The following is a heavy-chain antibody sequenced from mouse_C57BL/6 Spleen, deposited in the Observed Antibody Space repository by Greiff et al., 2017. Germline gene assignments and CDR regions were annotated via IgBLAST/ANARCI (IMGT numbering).Heavy chain of an antibody. Sequence: QVQLQQPGAELVMPGASVKLSCKASGYTFTSYWMHWVKQRPGQGLEWIGEIDPSDSYTNYNQKFKGKSTLTVDKSSSTAYMQLSSLTSEDSAVYYCARVLNWVFAYWGQGTLVTVSA. V-gene: IGHV1-69*01. J-gene: IGHJ3*01. CDR2: IDPSDSYT. CDR1: GYTFTSYW. CDR3: ARVLNWVFAY. D-gene: IGHD4-1*01.